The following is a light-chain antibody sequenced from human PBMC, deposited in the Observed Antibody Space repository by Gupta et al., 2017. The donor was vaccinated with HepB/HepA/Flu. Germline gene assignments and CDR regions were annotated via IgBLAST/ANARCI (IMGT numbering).Light chain of an antibody. J-gene: IGLJ2*01. Sequence: QSALTQPASVSWSPGQSITISCTGTSSDVGGYNYVSWYQQHPGKAPKLMIYDVSNRPSGVSNRFSGSKSGNTASLTISGLQAEDEADYYCSSYTSSSTLEGVVFGGGTKLTVL. CDR1: SSDVGGYNY. V-gene: IGLV2-14*03. CDR2: DVS. CDR3: SSYTSSSTLEGVV.